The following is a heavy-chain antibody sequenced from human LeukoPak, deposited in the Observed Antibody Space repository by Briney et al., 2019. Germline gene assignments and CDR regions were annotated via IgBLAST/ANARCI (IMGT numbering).Heavy chain of an antibody. CDR1: GFTFGDNA. CDR3: TASSGWYYFDY. V-gene: IGHV3-49*03. D-gene: IGHD6-19*01. J-gene: IGHJ4*02. CDR2: IRSKAYGGTT. Sequence: GRPLRLSCTASGFTFGDNAMTWFRQAPGKGLEWVGFIRSKAYGGTTEFAASVKGRFTISRDDSKSIAYLQMNSLKTEDTAVYYCTASSGWYYFDYWGQGTLVTVSS.